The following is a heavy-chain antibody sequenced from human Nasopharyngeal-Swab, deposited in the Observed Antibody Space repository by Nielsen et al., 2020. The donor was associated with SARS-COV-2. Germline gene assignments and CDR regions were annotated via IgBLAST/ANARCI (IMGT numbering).Heavy chain of an antibody. J-gene: IGHJ3*02. D-gene: IGHD1-1*01. CDR3: ARHVSLDAFDI. V-gene: IGHV5-51*01. CDR2: IYPGDSDT. Sequence: GESLKISCQGSGYSFTSYWIGWVRQMPGKGLEWMGIIYPGDSDTRYSPSFQGEVTISADKSISTAYLQWSSLKASDTAMYYCARHVSLDAFDIWGQGTMVTVSS. CDR1: GYSFTSYW.